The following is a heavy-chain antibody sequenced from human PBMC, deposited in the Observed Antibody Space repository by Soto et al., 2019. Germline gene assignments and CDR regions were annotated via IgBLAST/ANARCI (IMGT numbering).Heavy chain of an antibody. CDR2: ISGTGGSA. D-gene: IGHD6-19*01. V-gene: IGHV3-23*01. Sequence: GGSLRLSGAASGLTFSNYGMNWVRQARGKGLEWVGGISGTGGSAYHADSVKGRLTISRDNSKNTLYLQMNSLRAEDTAIYYCVKEGSGWDSRGSFDFWGRGTMVTVSS. CDR1: GLTFSNYG. CDR3: VKEGSGWDSRGSFDF. J-gene: IGHJ3*01.